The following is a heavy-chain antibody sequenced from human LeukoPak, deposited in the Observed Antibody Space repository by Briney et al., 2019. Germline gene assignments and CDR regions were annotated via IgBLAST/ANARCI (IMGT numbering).Heavy chain of an antibody. CDR3: ARHGAAWVGATYDY. CDR1: GGSISSSSYY. Sequence: PSETLSLTCTVSGGSISSSSYYWGWIRQPPGKGLEWIGSIYYSGSTYYNPSLKSRVTISVDTSKNQFSLKLSSVTAADTAVYYRARHGAAWVGATYDYWGRGTLVTVSS. D-gene: IGHD1-26*01. CDR2: IYYSGST. V-gene: IGHV4-39*01. J-gene: IGHJ4*02.